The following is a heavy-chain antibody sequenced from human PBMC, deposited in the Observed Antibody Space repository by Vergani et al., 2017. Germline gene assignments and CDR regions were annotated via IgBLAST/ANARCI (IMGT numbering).Heavy chain of an antibody. CDR2: INHSGST. CDR1: GGSFSGYY. V-gene: IGHV4-34*01. D-gene: IGHD6-19*01. Sequence: QVQLQQWGAGLLKPSETLSLTCAVYGGSFSGYYWSWIRQPPGKGLEWIGEINHSGSTNYNPSLKSRVTISVDTSKNQFSLKLSSVTAADTAGYYWARVGQWAFDYWGRGTLVTGSS. J-gene: IGHJ4*02. CDR3: ARVGQWAFDY.